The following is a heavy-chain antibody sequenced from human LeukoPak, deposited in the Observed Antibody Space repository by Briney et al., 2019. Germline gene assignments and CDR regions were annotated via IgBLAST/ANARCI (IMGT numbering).Heavy chain of an antibody. D-gene: IGHD3-16*01. Sequence: GGSLRLSCAASGFTFSSYSMNWVRQAPGKGLEWVSYISSSGSTIYYADSVKGRFTISRDNAKNSLYLQINSLRADDTAVYYCARDHLYYEISGPRFDNWGQGTRVTVSS. CDR3: ARDHLYYEISGPRFDN. CDR2: ISSSGSTI. V-gene: IGHV3-48*04. CDR1: GFTFSSYS. J-gene: IGHJ4*02.